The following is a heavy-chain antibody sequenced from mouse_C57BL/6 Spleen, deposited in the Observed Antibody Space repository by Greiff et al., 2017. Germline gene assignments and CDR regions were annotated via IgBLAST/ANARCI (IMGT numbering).Heavy chain of an antibody. Sequence: VQLQQPGAELVRPGSSVKLSCKASGYTFSSYWMHWVKQRPIQGLEWIGNIDPSDSETHYNQKFKDKATLTVDKSSSTAYMQLSSLTSEDSAVYYCARQYYYGSSYLYYYAMDYWGQGTSVTVSS. V-gene: IGHV1-52*01. D-gene: IGHD1-1*01. CDR1: GYTFSSYW. J-gene: IGHJ4*01. CDR3: ARQYYYGSSYLYYYAMDY. CDR2: IDPSDSET.